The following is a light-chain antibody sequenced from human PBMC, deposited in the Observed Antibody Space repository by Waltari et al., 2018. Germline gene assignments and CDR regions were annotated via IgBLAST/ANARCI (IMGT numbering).Light chain of an antibody. CDR2: EVT. V-gene: IGLV2-23*02. J-gene: IGLJ1*01. CDR1: SSDIGGYNR. CDR3: CSYGTGSTYV. Sequence: QSALTQPASVSGSPGQSITISCTGTSSDIGGYNRVSWYQQYPGRAPKLIIYEVTKRPSGVSNRFSGSKSGSTASLTISGVQAEDEADYDCCSYGTGSTYVFGTGTKVTVL.